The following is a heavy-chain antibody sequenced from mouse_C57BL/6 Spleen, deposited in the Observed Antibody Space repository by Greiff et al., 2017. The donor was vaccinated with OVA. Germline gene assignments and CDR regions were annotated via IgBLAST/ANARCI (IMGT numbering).Heavy chain of an antibody. CDR2: IDPANGDT. CDR1: GFTITDDY. Sequence: VQLQQSGAELVRPGASVKLSCTASGFTITDDYMHWVKPRPEQGLEWIGRIDPANGDTDYASKFQGKATITVDTSSNTASLQLSSLTTEDTAVDYCTTSCTTVRTYWDFDVWGTGTTVTVSS. J-gene: IGHJ1*03. D-gene: IGHD1-1*01. CDR3: TTSCTTVRTYWDFDV. V-gene: IGHV14-4*01.